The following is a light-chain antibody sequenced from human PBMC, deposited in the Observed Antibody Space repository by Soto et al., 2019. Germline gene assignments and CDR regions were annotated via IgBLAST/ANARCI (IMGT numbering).Light chain of an antibody. Sequence: DIQMTQSPSTLSASVGDRVTITCRASQSISSWLAWYQQKPGKAPKLLIYKASNLESGVPSRFSGSGSGTEFTLTISSLQPDDSETYYCQQYNSLSSFGPGTKVEIK. V-gene: IGKV1-5*03. J-gene: IGKJ1*01. CDR1: QSISSW. CDR3: QQYNSLSS. CDR2: KAS.